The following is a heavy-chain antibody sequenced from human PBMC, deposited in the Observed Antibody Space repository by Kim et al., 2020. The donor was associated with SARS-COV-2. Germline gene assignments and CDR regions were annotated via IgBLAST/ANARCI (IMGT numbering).Heavy chain of an antibody. CDR3: ARALRDCSGGSCFFKWFDP. D-gene: IGHD2-15*01. V-gene: IGHV3-23*01. J-gene: IGHJ5*02. CDR1: GFNFRNYA. Sequence: GGSLRLSCAASGFNFRNYAMSWVLQVPGKGLEWVLGISSSGRSTYYADSVKGRFTISRDNSNSTLYVQMDSLRVEDTAVYYCARALRDCSGGSCFFKWFDPWGQGTLVTVSS. CDR2: ISSSGRST.